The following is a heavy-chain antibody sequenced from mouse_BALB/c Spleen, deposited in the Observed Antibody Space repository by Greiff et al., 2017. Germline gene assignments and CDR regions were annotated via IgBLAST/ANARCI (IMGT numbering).Heavy chain of an antibody. Sequence: EVHLVESGAELVRPGALVTLSCKASGFYIKDYYMHWVKQRPEQGLEWIGWIDPENGNTIYNTQFQGKDSKTADTSSNTVYLQLSSLTSEDTAVYYCARRLLHYYGKGYWGQGTSVTVSS. D-gene: IGHD3-2*02. CDR2: IDPENGNT. J-gene: IGHJ4*01. CDR3: ARRLLHYYGKGY. CDR1: GFYIKDYY. V-gene: IGHV14-1*02.